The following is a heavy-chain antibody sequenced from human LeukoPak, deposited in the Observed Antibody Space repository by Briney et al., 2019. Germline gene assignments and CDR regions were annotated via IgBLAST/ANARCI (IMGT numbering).Heavy chain of an antibody. CDR2: ISPGGGPT. V-gene: IGHV3-23*01. Sequence: GGSLRLSCAGSGFPFSIYGMNWVRQAPGKGLEWVSGISPGGGPTYYADSVKGRLTISRDDSKNTLYLQMNNLRAEDTAVYYCAKDGAWLRFDDWGQGILVTVSS. J-gene: IGHJ4*02. CDR1: GFPFSIYG. CDR3: AKDGAWLRFDD. D-gene: IGHD5-12*01.